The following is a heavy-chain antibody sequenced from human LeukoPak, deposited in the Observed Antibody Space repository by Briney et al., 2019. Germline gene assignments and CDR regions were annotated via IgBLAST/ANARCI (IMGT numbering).Heavy chain of an antibody. CDR2: VHDSGST. V-gene: IGHV4-59*01. CDR1: GGPMNTYR. J-gene: IGHJ4*02. CDR3: ARRGRSGYNYGALDY. Sequence: SETLSLTCSVSGGPMNTYRWSWIRQPPGKGLEWIGYVHDSGSTDYNPSLKSRVTISVDMSKNQFSLKLISVNAADTAVYYCARRGRSGYNYGALDYWGQGTLVTVSS. D-gene: IGHD5-18*01.